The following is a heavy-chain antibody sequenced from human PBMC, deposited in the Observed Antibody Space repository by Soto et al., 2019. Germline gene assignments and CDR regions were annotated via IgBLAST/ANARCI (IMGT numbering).Heavy chain of an antibody. CDR3: AREVGRSGDS. CDR1: GGSVSTTFYY. V-gene: IGHV4-61*01. Sequence: PSETLSLTCTVSGGSVSTTFYYWTWSRQPPGKGLEWIGYIYSSGSTNYIPSLKSRVTISVDTSKNQFSLKLSSVTAADTAVYYCAREVGRSGDSWGQGTLVTVSS. D-gene: IGHD6-25*01. J-gene: IGHJ4*02. CDR2: IYSSGST.